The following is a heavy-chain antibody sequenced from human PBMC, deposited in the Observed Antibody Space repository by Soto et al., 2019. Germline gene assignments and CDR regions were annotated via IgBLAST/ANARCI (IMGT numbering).Heavy chain of an antibody. J-gene: IGHJ5*02. CDR1: GYTFINYY. CDR2: INTMGGST. Sequence: ASLKVSCKASGYTFINYYIHWVRQAPGQGLEWMAIINTMGGSTNYAQEFQGRVTLTSDTSTSTVYMELSSLRFEDTALFYCARDLAAGDLWGQGTLVTVSS. V-gene: IGHV1-46*01. D-gene: IGHD6-13*01. CDR3: ARDLAAGDL.